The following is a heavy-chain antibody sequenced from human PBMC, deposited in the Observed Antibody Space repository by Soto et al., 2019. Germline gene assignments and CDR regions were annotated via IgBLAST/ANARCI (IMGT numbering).Heavy chain of an antibody. J-gene: IGHJ6*02. V-gene: IGHV1-2*04. Sequence: GASVKVSCKASGYTFTRYYMHWVRQAPGQGLEWMGWINPNSGGTNYAQKFQGWVTMTRDTSISTAYMELSRLRSDDTAVYYCARVAVAGISGDYYGMDVWGQGTTVTVSS. CDR3: ARVAVAGISGDYYGMDV. D-gene: IGHD6-19*01. CDR1: GYTFTRYY. CDR2: INPNSGGT.